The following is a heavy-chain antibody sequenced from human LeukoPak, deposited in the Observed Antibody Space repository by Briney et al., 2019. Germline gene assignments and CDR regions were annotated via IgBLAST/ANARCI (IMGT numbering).Heavy chain of an antibody. Sequence: LGASVKVSCKASGYTFTSYYMHWVRQAPGQGPEWMGIINPSGGSTSYAQKFQGRVTMTRDTSTSTVYMELSSLRSEDTAVYYCARDPVVRGVIMGYYYYGMDVWGQGTTVTVSS. V-gene: IGHV1-46*01. CDR1: GYTFTSYY. CDR3: ARDPVVRGVIMGYYYYGMDV. D-gene: IGHD3-10*01. J-gene: IGHJ6*02. CDR2: INPSGGST.